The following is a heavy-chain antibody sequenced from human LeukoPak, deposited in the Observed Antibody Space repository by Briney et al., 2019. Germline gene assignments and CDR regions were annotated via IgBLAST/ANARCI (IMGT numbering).Heavy chain of an antibody. V-gene: IGHV3-23*01. CDR1: GFTFTSYS. CDR3: AKDGGLWVSAHWGDS. Sequence: GGSLRLSCAASGFTFTSYSMNWVRQAPGKGLEWVSTISGGGGSTYYADSVKGRFTVSRDDSKNTLYLQMNSLRAEDTAVYYCAKDGGLWVSAHWGDSWGRGTLVTVSS. J-gene: IGHJ4*02. CDR2: ISGGGGST. D-gene: IGHD7-27*01.